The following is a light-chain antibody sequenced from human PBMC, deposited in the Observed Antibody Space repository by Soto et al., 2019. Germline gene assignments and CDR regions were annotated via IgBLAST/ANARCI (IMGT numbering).Light chain of an antibody. CDR1: QSISNW. J-gene: IGKJ4*01. V-gene: IGKV1-5*03. Sequence: DIQMTQSPSTLSASVGDRVTITCRASQSISNWLAWYQQKPGKTPKLLIYKASTLEGGVPSRFSGSGSGTEFTLTISSLQPDDFATYYCQQYDNYSSFGGGTTVEIK. CDR3: QQYDNYSS. CDR2: KAS.